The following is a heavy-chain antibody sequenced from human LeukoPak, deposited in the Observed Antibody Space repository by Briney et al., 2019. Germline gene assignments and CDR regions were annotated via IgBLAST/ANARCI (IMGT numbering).Heavy chain of an antibody. CDR1: GFTFSSYA. CDR3: AKGQYQLLFVSLRGYYFDY. Sequence: GGSLRLSCAASGFTFSSYAMSWVRQAPGKGLEWVSAISGSGGSTYYADSVKGRFTISRDNSENTLYLQMNSLRAEDTAVYYCAKGQYQLLFVSLRGYYFDYWGQGTLVTVSS. D-gene: IGHD2-2*01. J-gene: IGHJ4*02. V-gene: IGHV3-23*01. CDR2: ISGSGGST.